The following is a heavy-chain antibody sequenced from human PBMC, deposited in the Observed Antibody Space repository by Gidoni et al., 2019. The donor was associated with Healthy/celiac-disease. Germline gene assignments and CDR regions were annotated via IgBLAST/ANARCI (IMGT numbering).Heavy chain of an antibody. V-gene: IGHV4-31*03. Sequence: QVQLQESGPGLVKPSQTLSLTCTVSGGSIRSGGYYWSWIRQHPGKGLEWIGYIYYSGSTYYNPSLKSRVTISVDTSKNQFSLKLSSVTAADTAVYYCARGIGIAARPRRSWFDPWGQGTLVTVSS. CDR1: GGSIRSGGYY. D-gene: IGHD6-6*01. CDR3: ARGIGIAARPRRSWFDP. J-gene: IGHJ5*02. CDR2: IYYSGST.